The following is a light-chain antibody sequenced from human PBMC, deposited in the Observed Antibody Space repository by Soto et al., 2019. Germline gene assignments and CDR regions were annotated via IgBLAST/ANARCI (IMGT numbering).Light chain of an antibody. CDR1: QSVLYSSNNKNC. V-gene: IGKV4-1*01. Sequence: DIVMTQSPDSLAVSLGERATINCKSSQSVLYSSNNKNCLAWYQQKPGQPPKLLIYWASTRESGVPDRFSGSGSGTDFTLTISSLQAEDVAVYYCQQYYSTPPLTFGGGTKVDIK. J-gene: IGKJ4*01. CDR3: QQYYSTPPLT. CDR2: WAS.